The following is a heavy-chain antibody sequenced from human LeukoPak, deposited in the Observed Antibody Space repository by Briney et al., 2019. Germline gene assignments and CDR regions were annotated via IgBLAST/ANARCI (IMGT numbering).Heavy chain of an antibody. CDR3: ARGRRAYYFDY. J-gene: IGHJ4*02. CDR1: GGSFSGYY. CDR2: INHSGST. Sequence: SETLSLTCAVYGGSFSGYYWSWVRQPPGKGLEWIGEINHSGSTNYNPSLKSRVTISVDTSKNQFSLKLSSVTAADTAVYYCARGRRAYYFDYWGQGTLVTVSS. V-gene: IGHV4-34*01.